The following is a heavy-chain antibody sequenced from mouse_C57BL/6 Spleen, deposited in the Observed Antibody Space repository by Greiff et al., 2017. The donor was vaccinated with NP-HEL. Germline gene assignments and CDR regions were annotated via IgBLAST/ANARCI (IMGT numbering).Heavy chain of an antibody. V-gene: IGHV1-82*01. CDR1: GYAFSSSW. Sequence: QVQLQQSGPELVKPGASVKISCKASGYAFSSSWMNWVKQRPGKGLEWIGRIYPGDGDTNYNGKFKGKATLTADKSSSTAYMQLSSLTSEDSAVYFCARGYGNYRYFDVWGTGTTVTVSS. CDR3: ARGYGNYRYFDV. J-gene: IGHJ1*03. CDR2: IYPGDGDT. D-gene: IGHD2-1*01.